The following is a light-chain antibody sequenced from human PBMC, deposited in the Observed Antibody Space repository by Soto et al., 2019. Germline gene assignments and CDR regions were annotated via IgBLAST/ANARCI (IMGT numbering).Light chain of an antibody. CDR2: DDN. J-gene: IGLJ1*01. Sequence: QSVLTQPPSVSAAPGQKVTISCSGSSSNIGGNSVSWYQQLPGTAPKLLIYDDNKRPSGIPDRFSGSKSGTSATLGITGFQTGDEADDYCGSWDSWLSAYVLGTGTNVTVL. CDR1: SSNIGGNS. CDR3: GSWDSWLSAYV. V-gene: IGLV1-51*01.